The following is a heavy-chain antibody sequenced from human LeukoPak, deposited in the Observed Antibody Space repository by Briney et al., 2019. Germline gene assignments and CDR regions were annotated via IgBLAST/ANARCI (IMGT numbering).Heavy chain of an antibody. CDR2: INASNGNT. CDR1: GYTFTSYA. Sequence: AASVKVSCKASGYTFTSYAMHWVRQAPGQRLEWMGWINASNGNTKYSQKFQGRVTITRDTSASTAYMELSSLRSEDTAVYYCARDPLDYYYYGMDVWGQGTTVTVSS. J-gene: IGHJ6*02. V-gene: IGHV1-3*01. CDR3: ARDPLDYYYYGMDV.